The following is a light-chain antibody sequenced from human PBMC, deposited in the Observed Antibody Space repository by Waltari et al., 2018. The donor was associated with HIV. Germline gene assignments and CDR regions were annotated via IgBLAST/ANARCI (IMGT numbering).Light chain of an antibody. Sequence: QSALTQPRSVSGSPGQSVTISCTGTSSDIEFDSVSWYQHHPGRDNLRIIFDVTKRPSGVPDRFTGSRSCITASLTISKLQIDDEGDYFCASHGGIYMNVFGVVTTGSVL. CDR2: DVT. J-gene: IGLJ1*01. CDR3: ASHGGIYMNV. CDR1: SSDIEFDS. V-gene: IGLV2-11*02.